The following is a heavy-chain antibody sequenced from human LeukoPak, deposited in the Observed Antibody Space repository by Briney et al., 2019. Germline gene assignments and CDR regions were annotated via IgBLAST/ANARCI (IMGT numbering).Heavy chain of an antibody. CDR1: GYTFTGYY. Sequence: ASVKVSCKASGYTFTGYYMHWVRQAPGQGLEWMGWINPNSGGTNYAQKFQGRVTMTRDTSISTAYMELSRLRADDTAVYYCASAILTGYYRGRGSDYWGQGTLVTVSS. D-gene: IGHD3-9*01. V-gene: IGHV1-2*02. CDR3: ASAILTGYYRGRGSDY. J-gene: IGHJ4*02. CDR2: INPNSGGT.